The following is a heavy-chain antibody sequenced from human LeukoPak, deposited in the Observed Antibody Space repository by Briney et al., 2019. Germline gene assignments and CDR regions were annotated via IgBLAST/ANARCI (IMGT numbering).Heavy chain of an antibody. D-gene: IGHD3-9*01. V-gene: IGHV3-23*01. CDR2: ISGSGGST. CDR1: GFTFSSYA. CDR3: TKIALRYFDWLLSYYFDY. Sequence: PGGSLRLSCAPSGFTFSSYAMSWVRQAPGKGLEWVSSISGSGGSTYYADSVKGRFTISRDNSKNTLYLQMNSLRAEDTAVYYCTKIALRYFDWLLSYYFDYWGQGTLVTVSS. J-gene: IGHJ4*02.